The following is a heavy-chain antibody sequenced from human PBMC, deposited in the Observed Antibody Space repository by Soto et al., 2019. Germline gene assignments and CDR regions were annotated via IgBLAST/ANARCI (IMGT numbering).Heavy chain of an antibody. CDR2: TYYRSKWYN. J-gene: IGHJ6*02. CDR1: GDSVSSNSAA. CDR3: ARAEGHDYGDYGLAMVYYYGMDV. V-gene: IGHV6-1*01. D-gene: IGHD4-17*01. Sequence: QVQLQQSGPGLVKPSQTLSLTCAISGDSVSSNSAAWNWIRQSPSRGLEWLGRTYYRSKWYNDYAVSVKSRITINPDTSKNQFSLQLNSVTPEDTAVYYCARAEGHDYGDYGLAMVYYYGMDVWGQGTTVTVSS.